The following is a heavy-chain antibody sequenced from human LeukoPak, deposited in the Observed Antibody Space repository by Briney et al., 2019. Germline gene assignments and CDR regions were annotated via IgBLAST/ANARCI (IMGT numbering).Heavy chain of an antibody. CDR2: IYWDDDK. Sequence: SGPTLVKPTQTLTLTCTFSGFSLSTSGVGVGWIRQPPGKALEWLALIYWDDDKRYSPSLKSGLTITKATSNNQVVIHTTNMDPVDTATYYCARANYYDSSGYWGFWFPNNAFDIWGQGTMVTVSS. CDR1: GFSLSTSGVG. V-gene: IGHV2-5*02. D-gene: IGHD3-22*01. CDR3: ARANYYDSSGYWGFWFPNNAFDI. J-gene: IGHJ3*02.